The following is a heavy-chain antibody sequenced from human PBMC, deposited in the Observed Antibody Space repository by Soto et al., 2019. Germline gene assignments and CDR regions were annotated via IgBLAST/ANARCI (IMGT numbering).Heavy chain of an antibody. Sequence: GESLKISCKGSGYSFNTYWIGWVRQMPGKGLEWMGIIYPGDSDTRYSPSFQGQVTISADKSISTAYLQWSSLKASDTAMYYCARLDTAMVYYYYYGMDVWGQGTTVTVSS. V-gene: IGHV5-51*01. CDR1: GYSFNTYW. CDR3: ARLDTAMVYYYYYGMDV. CDR2: IYPGDSDT. D-gene: IGHD5-18*01. J-gene: IGHJ6*02.